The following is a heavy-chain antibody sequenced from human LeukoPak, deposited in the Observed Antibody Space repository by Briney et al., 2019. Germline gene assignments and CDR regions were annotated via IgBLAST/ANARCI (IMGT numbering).Heavy chain of an antibody. CDR1: GFTFSSYG. D-gene: IGHD3-22*01. CDR3: ARSHYYHSSGYYPPWYYYYYMDV. V-gene: IGHV3-33*01. CDR2: IWYDGSNK. J-gene: IGHJ6*03. Sequence: GGALRLSCAASGFTFSSYGMHWVRQAPGKGLEWVAVIWYDGSNKYYADSVKGRFTISRDNSKNTLYLQMNSLRAEDTAVYYCARSHYYHSSGYYPPWYYYYYMDVWGKGTTVTVSS.